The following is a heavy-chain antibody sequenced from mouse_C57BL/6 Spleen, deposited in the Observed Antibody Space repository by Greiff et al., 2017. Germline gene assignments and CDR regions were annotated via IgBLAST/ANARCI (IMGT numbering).Heavy chain of an antibody. Sequence: QVQLQQPGAELVRPGTSVKLSCKASGYTFTSYWMHWVKQRPGQGLEWIGVIDPSDSYTNYNQKFKGKATLTVDTSSSTAYMQLSSLTSEDSAVYYCARGSYGSSPFDYWGQGTTRTVSS. CDR3: ARGSYGSSPFDY. D-gene: IGHD1-1*01. J-gene: IGHJ2*01. CDR2: IDPSDSYT. V-gene: IGHV1-59*01. CDR1: GYTFTSYW.